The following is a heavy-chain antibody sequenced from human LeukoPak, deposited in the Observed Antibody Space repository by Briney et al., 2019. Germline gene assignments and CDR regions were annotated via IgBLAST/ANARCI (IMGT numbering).Heavy chain of an antibody. V-gene: IGHV1-69*01. CDR3: ARAGSYYYDSSGYYY. CDR1: GGTFSSYA. D-gene: IGHD3-22*01. J-gene: IGHJ4*02. CDR2: IIPIFGTA. Sequence: SVKVSCKASGGTFSSYAISWVRQAPGQGLEWMGGIIPIFGTANYAQKFQGRVTITADESTSTAYMELSSLRSEDTAVYYCARAGSYYYDSSGYYYWGQGTLVTVSS.